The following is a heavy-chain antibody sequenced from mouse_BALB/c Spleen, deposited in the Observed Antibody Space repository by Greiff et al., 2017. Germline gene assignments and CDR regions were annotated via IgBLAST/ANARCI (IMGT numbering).Heavy chain of an antibody. D-gene: IGHD2-2*01. CDR1: GFTFSDYY. CDR3: AREGGYDDYFDY. CDR2: ISDGGSYT. Sequence: EVKLMESGGGLVKPGGSLKLSCAASGFTFSDYYMYWVRQTPEKRLEWVATISDGGSYTYYPDSVKGRFTISRDNAKNNLYLQMSSLKSEDTAMYYCAREGGYDDYFDYWGQGTTLTVSS. V-gene: IGHV5-4*02. J-gene: IGHJ2*01.